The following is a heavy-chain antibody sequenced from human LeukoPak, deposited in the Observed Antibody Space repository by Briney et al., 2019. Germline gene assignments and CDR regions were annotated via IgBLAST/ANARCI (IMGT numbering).Heavy chain of an antibody. CDR2: ISGSGGST. CDR3: AKRGVVIRVILVGFHKEAYYFDS. V-gene: IGHV3-23*01. CDR1: GITLTTYG. Sequence: GGPLRLSCAVSGITLTTYGMSWVRQVPGKGLEWVAGISGSGGSTNYAASVKGRFTISRDNRKNTLYLQMDSLTAEDTAVYFCAKRGVVIRVILVGFHKEAYYFDSWGQGGLVTVSS. J-gene: IGHJ4*02. D-gene: IGHD3-10*01.